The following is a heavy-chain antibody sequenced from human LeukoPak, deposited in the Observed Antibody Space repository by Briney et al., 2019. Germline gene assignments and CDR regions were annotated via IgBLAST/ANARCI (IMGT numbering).Heavy chain of an antibody. V-gene: IGHV3-74*01. Sequence: GGSLRLSCAASGFTFSSHWMHWVRQAPGKGLVWVSRIHSDGSATNYAESVKGRFTISRDNDKKTLYLQMDSLSGEDTAVYYCARDKYGGNSNAFDIWGQGTMVSVSS. D-gene: IGHD4-23*01. CDR1: GFTFSSHW. CDR2: IHSDGSAT. J-gene: IGHJ3*02. CDR3: ARDKYGGNSNAFDI.